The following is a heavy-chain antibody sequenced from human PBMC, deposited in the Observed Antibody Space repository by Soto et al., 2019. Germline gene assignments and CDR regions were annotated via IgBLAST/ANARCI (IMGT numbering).Heavy chain of an antibody. CDR3: ARVCGGDCHHGMDV. D-gene: IGHD2-21*02. V-gene: IGHV4-31*03. J-gene: IGHJ6*02. Sequence: QVQLQESGPGLVKPSQTLSLTCTVSGGSISSGGYYWSWIRQHPGKGLEWIGYIYYSGSTYYNPSLKSRVTISVDTSKNQFSLELSSVTAADTAVYSCARVCGGDCHHGMDVWGQGTTVTVSS. CDR2: IYYSGST. CDR1: GGSISSGGYY.